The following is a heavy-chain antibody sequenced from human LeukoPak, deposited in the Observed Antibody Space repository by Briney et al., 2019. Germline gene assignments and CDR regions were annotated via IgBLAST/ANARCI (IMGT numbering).Heavy chain of an antibody. V-gene: IGHV4-34*01. CDR3: AIRGCSGGSCYDFDY. CDR2: INHSGST. J-gene: IGHJ4*02. D-gene: IGHD2-15*01. CDR1: GGSFSGYY. Sequence: SETLSLTCAVYGGSFSGYYWSWIRQPPGKGLEWIGEINHSGSTNYNPSLKSRVTISVDTSKNQFSLKLSSVTAADTAVYYCAIRGCSGGSCYDFDYWGQGTLVSVSS.